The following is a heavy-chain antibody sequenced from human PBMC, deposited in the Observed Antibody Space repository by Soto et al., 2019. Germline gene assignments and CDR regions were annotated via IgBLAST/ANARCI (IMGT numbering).Heavy chain of an antibody. J-gene: IGHJ4*02. D-gene: IGHD2-15*01. V-gene: IGHV3-74*01. CDR1: GFAFSSYW. CDR3: ARGQEVGAHFFDS. CDR2: IDPYETGI. Sequence: PGGSLRLSCAASGFAFSSYWMHWVRQAPGKGLVWVSRIDPYETGINYADSVKGRFTISRDNAKNSLSLQMNSLRAGDTAVYFCARGQEVGAHFFDSWGQGTQVTVSS.